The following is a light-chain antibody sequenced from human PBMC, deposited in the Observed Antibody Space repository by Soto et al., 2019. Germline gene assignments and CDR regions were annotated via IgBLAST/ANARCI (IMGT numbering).Light chain of an antibody. CDR3: QQYDSSPRT. CDR2: GAT. CDR1: QSVSSGY. Sequence: SVLTQSPGTLSLSLGERATLSCRASQSVSSGYLAWYQQKPGQAPRLLIYGATSRAAGIPDRFSGSGSGTDFTLTIRRLEPEDFAVYYCQQYDSSPRTFGQGTKLEIK. V-gene: IGKV3-20*01. J-gene: IGKJ2*01.